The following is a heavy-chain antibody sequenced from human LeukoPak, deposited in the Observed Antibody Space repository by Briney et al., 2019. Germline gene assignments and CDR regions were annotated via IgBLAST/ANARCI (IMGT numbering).Heavy chain of an antibody. CDR2: LHTGGNT. Sequence: GGSLRLSCVASEFTVRSNYMTWVRQAPGKGLEWVSILHTGGNTYNADSVKGRFTISRDDSKNTVYLQMNSLTAEDTAVYYCARVRITMLRGRNDFYYMDVWGKGTTVIVTS. CDR1: EFTVRSNY. J-gene: IGHJ6*03. D-gene: IGHD3-10*01. CDR3: ARVRITMLRGRNDFYYMDV. V-gene: IGHV3-53*01.